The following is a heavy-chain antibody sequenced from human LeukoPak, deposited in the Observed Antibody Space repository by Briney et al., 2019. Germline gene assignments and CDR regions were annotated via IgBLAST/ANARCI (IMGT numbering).Heavy chain of an antibody. CDR3: ARNSAVNGPLDY. D-gene: IGHD4-23*01. V-gene: IGHV3-21*01. CDR2: ISISSSYI. CDR1: GFTFSSYS. Sequence: GGSLSLSCAASGFTFSSYSMNWVRQAPGKGPEWVSSISISSSYIYYADSVKGRLTISRNNAKDSLYLQTNILRATNTDVYFCARNSAVNGPLDYWGQGTLVTVSS. J-gene: IGHJ4*02.